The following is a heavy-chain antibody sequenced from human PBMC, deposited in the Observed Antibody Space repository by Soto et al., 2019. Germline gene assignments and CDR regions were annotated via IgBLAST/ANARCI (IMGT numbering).Heavy chain of an antibody. D-gene: IGHD2-8*01. CDR2: FNTYTGNP. Sequence: ASVKVSCKASGYSFTTYGMNWVPQAPGQGLEWMGWFNTYTGNPTYAQGFTGRFVFSMDTSASTAYLQISSLKAEDMAMYYCARPATYCTNGVCWCRYGMDVWGQGTTVTVSS. CDR3: ARPATYCTNGVCWCRYGMDV. CDR1: GYSFTTYG. J-gene: IGHJ6*02. V-gene: IGHV7-4-1*02.